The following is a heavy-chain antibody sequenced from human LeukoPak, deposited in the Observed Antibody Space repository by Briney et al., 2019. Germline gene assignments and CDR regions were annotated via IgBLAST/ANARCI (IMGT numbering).Heavy chain of an antibody. CDR2: IYYTGST. J-gene: IGHJ5*02. CDR3: ARGGYYGSGNDFRFDP. CDR1: GGSISTYY. Sequence: PSETLSLTCTVSGGSISTYYWTWIRQPPGKGLEWIGYIYYTGSTNYNPSLKSRVTISVETSKNQFSLKLKSVTAADTAVYYCARGGYYGSGNDFRFDPWGQGTLVTVSS. D-gene: IGHD3-10*01. V-gene: IGHV4-59*01.